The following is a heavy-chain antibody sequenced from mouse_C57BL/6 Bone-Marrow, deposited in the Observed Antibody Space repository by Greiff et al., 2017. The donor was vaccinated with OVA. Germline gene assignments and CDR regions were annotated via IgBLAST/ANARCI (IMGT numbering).Heavy chain of an antibody. D-gene: IGHD1-1*01. V-gene: IGHV1-15*01. CDR1: GYTFTDYE. CDR2: IDPETGGT. Sequence: VQLQQSGAELVRPGASVTLSCKASGYTFTDYEMHWVKQTPVHGLEWIGAIDPETGGTAYNQKFKGKAILTADKSSSTAYLELRSLTSEDSAVYYCTRVYYGSSYVAWFAYWGQWTLVTVSA. CDR3: TRVYYGSSYVAWFAY. J-gene: IGHJ3*01.